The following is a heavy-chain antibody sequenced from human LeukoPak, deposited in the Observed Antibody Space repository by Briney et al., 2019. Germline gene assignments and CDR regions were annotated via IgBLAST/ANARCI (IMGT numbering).Heavy chain of an antibody. CDR1: GGSVSSGSYY. D-gene: IGHD1-26*01. CDR2: IYYSGST. Sequence: PSETLSLTCTVSGGSVSSGSYYWSWLRQPPGTGLEWIGYIYYSGSTNYNPSLKSRVTISVDTPKNQFSLKLSSVTAADTAVYYCARGLLRPMYSGSYYYFDYWGQGTLVTVSS. J-gene: IGHJ4*02. V-gene: IGHV4-61*01. CDR3: ARGLLRPMYSGSYYYFDY.